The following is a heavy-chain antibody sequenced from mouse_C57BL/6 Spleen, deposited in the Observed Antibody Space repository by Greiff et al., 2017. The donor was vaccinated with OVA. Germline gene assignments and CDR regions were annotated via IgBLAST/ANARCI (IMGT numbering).Heavy chain of an antibody. Sequence: VQLQQPGAELVKPGASVKLSCKASGYTFTSYWMHWVKQRPGQGLEWIGMIHPNSCSTNYNEKFKSKATLTVDKSSSTAYMQLSSLTSEDSAVYYCARYREKVPMDNWGQGTTLTVSS. D-gene: IGHD1-3*01. J-gene: IGHJ2*01. V-gene: IGHV1-64*01. CDR2: IHPNSCST. CDR3: ARYREKVPMDN. CDR1: GYTFTSYW.